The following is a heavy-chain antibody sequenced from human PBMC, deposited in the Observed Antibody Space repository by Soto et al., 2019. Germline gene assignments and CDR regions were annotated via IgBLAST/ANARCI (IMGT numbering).Heavy chain of an antibody. Sequence: GESLKISCKGSGYSFTSYWIGWVRQMPGKGLEWMGIIYPGDSDTRYSPSFQGQVTISADKSISTAYLQWSSLKASDTAMYYCARQYYGSGNYYYYMDVWGKGTTVTVSS. CDR1: GYSFTSYW. CDR3: ARQYYGSGNYYYYMDV. J-gene: IGHJ6*03. V-gene: IGHV5-51*01. D-gene: IGHD3-10*01. CDR2: IYPGDSDT.